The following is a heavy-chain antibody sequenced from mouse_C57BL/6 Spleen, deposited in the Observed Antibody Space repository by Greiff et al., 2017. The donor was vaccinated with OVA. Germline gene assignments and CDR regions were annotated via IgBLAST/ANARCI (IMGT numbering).Heavy chain of an antibody. J-gene: IGHJ2*01. CDR1: GFSFTSYG. V-gene: IGHV2-2*01. CDR2: IWRGGST. CDR3: ARKHLREGYFDY. Sequence: VKLMESGPGLVQPSQSLSITCTVSGFSFTSYGVHWVRQSPGKGLEWLGVIWRGGSTAYNATFISRLSISKDNAKSQVFFKMNSLQADDTAIYDCARKHLREGYFDYWGQGTTLTVSS. D-gene: IGHD1-1*01.